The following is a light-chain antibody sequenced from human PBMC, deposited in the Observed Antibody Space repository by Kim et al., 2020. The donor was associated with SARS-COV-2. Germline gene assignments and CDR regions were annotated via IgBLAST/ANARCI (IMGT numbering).Light chain of an antibody. J-gene: IGKJ4*01. V-gene: IGKV1-39*01. CDR2: AAS. CDR1: QSISSY. Sequence: ASGGDIVTITCRESQSISSYLNWYQQKPGKAPKLLIYAASSLQSGVPSRFSGSGSGTDFTLTISSLQPEDFATYYCQQSYSTLLTFGGGTKVDIK. CDR3: QQSYSTLLT.